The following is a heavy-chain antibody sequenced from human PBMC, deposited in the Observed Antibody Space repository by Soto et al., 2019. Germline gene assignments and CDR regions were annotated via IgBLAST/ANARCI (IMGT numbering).Heavy chain of an antibody. CDR1: GGSISSSSYY. CDR2: IYYSGST. D-gene: IGHD1-26*01. CDR3: ARSGTAGRRWPGAERDWFDP. J-gene: IGHJ5*02. V-gene: IGHV4-39*01. Sequence: QLQLQESGPGLVKPSETLSLTCTVSGGSISSSSYYWGWIRQPPGKGLEWIGSIYYSGSTYYNPSLKSRVTISVDTSKNQFSLKLSSVTAADTAVYYCARSGTAGRRWPGAERDWFDPWGQGTLVTVSS.